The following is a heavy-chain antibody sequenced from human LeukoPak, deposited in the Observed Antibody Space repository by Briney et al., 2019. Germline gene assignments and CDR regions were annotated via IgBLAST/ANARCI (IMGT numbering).Heavy chain of an antibody. CDR1: GYTFTSYG. J-gene: IGHJ6*03. CDR2: INPNSGGT. D-gene: IGHD2-2*01. Sequence: GASVKVSCKASGYTFTSYGISWVRQAPGQGLEWMGWINPNSGGTNYAQKFQGRVTMTRDTSISTAYMELSRLRSDDTAVYYCARDHNIVVVPAAIDYYYMDVWGKGTTVTVSS. CDR3: ARDHNIVVVPAAIDYYYMDV. V-gene: IGHV1-2*02.